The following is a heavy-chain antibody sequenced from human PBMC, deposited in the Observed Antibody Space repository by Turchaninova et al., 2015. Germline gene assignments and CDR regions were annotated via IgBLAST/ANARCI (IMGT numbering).Heavy chain of an antibody. V-gene: IGHV5-51*01. CDR1: GYGFTRYW. J-gene: IGHJ4*02. D-gene: IGHD4-17*01. CDR3: ARLFGDFADY. Sequence: VQLVQSGAEVKKPGESLKISCEGSGYGFTRYWIGWVRRMPGIGLEWRGIIYPDDSVSRYSPSFQDQGTISADKSSSTAYLQWSSLKASDTGIYFCARLFGDFADYWGQGTLVTVSS. CDR2: IYPDDSVS.